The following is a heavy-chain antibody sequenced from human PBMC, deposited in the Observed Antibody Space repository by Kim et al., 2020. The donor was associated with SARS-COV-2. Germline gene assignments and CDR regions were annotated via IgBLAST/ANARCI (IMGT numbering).Heavy chain of an antibody. J-gene: IGHJ5*02. D-gene: IGHD3-10*01. V-gene: IGHV4-59*09. Sequence: SLKRRVTISGDTSKNQFSLKLSSVTAADTAVYYCARGGLFGEVLSNWFDPWGQGTLVTVSS. CDR3: ARGGLFGEVLSNWFDP.